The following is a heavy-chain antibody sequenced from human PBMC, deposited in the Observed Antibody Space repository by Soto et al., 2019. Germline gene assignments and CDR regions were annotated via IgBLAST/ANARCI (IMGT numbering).Heavy chain of an antibody. V-gene: IGHV4-31*03. J-gene: IGHJ6*02. D-gene: IGHD3-22*01. CDR3: ARGEDDSSGYQGGDYYYYYGMDV. CDR1: GGSISSSSYY. Sequence: SETLSLTCTVSGGSISSSSYYWGWIRQPPGKGLEWIGYIYYSGSTYYNPSLKSRVTISVDTSKNQFSLKLSSVTAADTAVYYCARGEDDSSGYQGGDYYYYYGMDVWGQGTTVTVSS. CDR2: IYYSGST.